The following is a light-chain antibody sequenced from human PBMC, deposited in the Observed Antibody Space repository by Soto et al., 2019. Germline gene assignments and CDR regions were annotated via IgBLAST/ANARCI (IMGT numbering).Light chain of an antibody. J-gene: IGLJ1*01. CDR2: EVT. CDR3: GSYSSSTTPFV. CDR1: SSDVGGYNY. V-gene: IGLV2-14*01. Sequence: QSVLTQPASVSGSPGQSITISCTGTSSDVGGYNYVSWYQQHPGKAPKLMIYEVTNRPSGVSNRFSGSKSGNTASLTISGLQAEDEADYYCGSYSSSTTPFVFGSGTRSPS.